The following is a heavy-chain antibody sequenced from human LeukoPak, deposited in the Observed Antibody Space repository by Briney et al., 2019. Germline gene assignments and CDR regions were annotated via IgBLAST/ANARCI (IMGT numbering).Heavy chain of an antibody. CDR1: GGSISSGSYY. CDR2: IYTSGST. D-gene: IGHD1-26*01. J-gene: IGHJ5*02. Sequence: PSETLSLTCTVSGGSISSGSYYWSWIRQPAGKGLEWIGRIYTSGSTNYNPSLKSRVTISVDTSKNQFSLKLSSVTAADTAVYYCAREEKVGATRGGWFDPWGQGTLVTVSS. V-gene: IGHV4-61*02. CDR3: AREEKVGATRGGWFDP.